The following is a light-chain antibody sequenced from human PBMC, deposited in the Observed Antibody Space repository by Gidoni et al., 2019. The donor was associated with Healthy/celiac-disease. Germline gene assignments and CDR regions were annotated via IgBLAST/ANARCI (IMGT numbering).Light chain of an antibody. J-gene: IGKJ1*01. CDR1: QSVSSN. V-gene: IGKV3-15*01. Sequence: EIVMTQSPATLSVSPGERATLSCRASQSVSSNLAWYQQKPGQAPRLLIYGASTRATGIPARFSGSGSGTEFTLTISSLQSEDFAVYYCQQYNNSTSFGQGTKVEIE. CDR3: QQYNNSTS. CDR2: GAS.